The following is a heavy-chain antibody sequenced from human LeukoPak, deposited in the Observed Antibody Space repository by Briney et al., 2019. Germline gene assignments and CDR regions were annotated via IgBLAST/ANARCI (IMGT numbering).Heavy chain of an antibody. D-gene: IGHD3-3*01. V-gene: IGHV3-30-3*01. CDR2: ISYDGSNK. CDR3: AKDSVRGYDFWSGYPY. J-gene: IGHJ4*02. Sequence: GGSLRLSCAASGFTFSSYAMPWVRQAPGKGLEWVAVISYDGSNKYYADSVKGRFTISRDNSKNTLYLQMNSLRAEDTAVYYCAKDSVRGYDFWSGYPYWGQGTLVTVSS. CDR1: GFTFSSYA.